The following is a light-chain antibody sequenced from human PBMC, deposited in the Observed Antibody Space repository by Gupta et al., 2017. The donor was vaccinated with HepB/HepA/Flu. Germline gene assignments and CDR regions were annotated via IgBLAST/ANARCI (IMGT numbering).Light chain of an antibody. CDR2: TTN. Sequence: TVVPQEPALTVSPGGTVTLTCASNTGAVTSGYYPSWFQQKPGQAPRPLIYTTNNQHSWTPARFSGSLLGDKAALTLSGALPEDEADYYCLVHFGSALVFGGGTKLTVL. V-gene: IGLV7-43*01. CDR3: LVHFGSALV. CDR1: TGAVTSGYY. J-gene: IGLJ2*01.